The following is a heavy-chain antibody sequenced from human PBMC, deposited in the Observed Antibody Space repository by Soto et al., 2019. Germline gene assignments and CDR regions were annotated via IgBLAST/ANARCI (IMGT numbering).Heavy chain of an antibody. Sequence: ASVKVSCKASGYTFTSYGISWVRQAPGQGLEWMGWISAYSGNTNYAQKLQGRVTMTTDTSTSTAYMELRSLRSDDTAVYYCARDPRPAYYYDSSGYYYYFDYWGQGTLVTVSS. CDR3: ARDPRPAYYYDSSGYYYYFDY. CDR2: ISAYSGNT. V-gene: IGHV1-18*01. J-gene: IGHJ4*02. CDR1: GYTFTSYG. D-gene: IGHD3-22*01.